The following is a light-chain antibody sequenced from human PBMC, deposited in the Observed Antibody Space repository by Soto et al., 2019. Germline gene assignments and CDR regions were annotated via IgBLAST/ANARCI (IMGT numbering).Light chain of an antibody. CDR2: DAS. CDR3: HQYNFWPT. J-gene: IGKJ1*01. Sequence: DIQMTQSPSTLSASLVEIVTITCRASQSISSWLAWYQQKPGKAPKLLIYDASSLESGVPSRFSGRGSGTEFTLTISSLQSEDFAVYYRHQYNFWPTFGQGTKVDI. V-gene: IGKV1-5*01. CDR1: QSISSW.